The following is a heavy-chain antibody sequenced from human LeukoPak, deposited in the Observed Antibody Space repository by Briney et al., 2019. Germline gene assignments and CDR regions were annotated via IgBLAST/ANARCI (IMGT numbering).Heavy chain of an antibody. CDR3: ARGCVDRGKRSKEYFQH. J-gene: IGHJ1*01. CDR1: SGSFSSGTFY. V-gene: IGHV4-39*07. D-gene: IGHD3-10*01. CDR2: INHSGST. Sequence: SETLSLTCTFSSGSFSSGTFYWAWIRQPPGKGLEWIGEINHSGSTNYNPSLKSRVTISVDTSKNQFSLKLSSVTAADTAVYYCARGCVDRGKRSKEYFQHWGQGTLVTVSS.